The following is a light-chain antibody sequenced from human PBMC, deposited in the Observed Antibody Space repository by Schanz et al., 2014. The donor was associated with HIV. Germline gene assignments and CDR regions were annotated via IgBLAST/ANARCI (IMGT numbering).Light chain of an antibody. V-gene: IGLV2-8*01. Sequence: QSALTQPPSASGSPGQSITISCTGLNSDISTYNYVSWYQQNPGKAPNLIIYDVNKRPSAVPDRFSGSRSGNTASLTVSGLQAEDEADYYCGSYAGIKQWVFGRGTKLTVL. CDR2: DVN. CDR3: GSYAGIKQWV. CDR1: NSDISTYNY. J-gene: IGLJ3*02.